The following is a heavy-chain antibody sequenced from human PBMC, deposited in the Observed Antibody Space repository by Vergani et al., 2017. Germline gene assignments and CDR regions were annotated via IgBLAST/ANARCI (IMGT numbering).Heavy chain of an antibody. CDR1: GFTSSYYG. D-gene: IGHD1-1*01. CDR2: KSYDGTQK. V-gene: IGHV3-30*03. CDR3: ATKSCGTPGCQIGYFRE. Sequence: QVHLVESGGGVVQPGRSLRLSCVVSGFTSSYYGMHWVRQAPGKGLEWVAVKSYDGTQKYYADSVKGRITISRDNSKSTLYLQMNSLRTEDTAVYYCATKSCGTPGCQIGYFREWGQGTLVTVSS. J-gene: IGHJ1*01.